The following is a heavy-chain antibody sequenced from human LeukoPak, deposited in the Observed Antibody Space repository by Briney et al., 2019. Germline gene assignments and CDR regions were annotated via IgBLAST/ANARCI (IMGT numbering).Heavy chain of an antibody. CDR2: ISSSSSTI. CDR1: GFTFSSYS. J-gene: IGHJ4*02. V-gene: IGHV3-48*04. CDR3: ARDRGDYDSSGYFR. D-gene: IGHD3-22*01. Sequence: PGGSLRLSCAASGFTFSSYSMNWVRQAPGKGLEWVSYISSSSSTIYYADSVKGRFTISRDNAKNSLYLQMNSLRAEDTAVYYCARDRGDYDSSGYFRWGQGTLVTVSS.